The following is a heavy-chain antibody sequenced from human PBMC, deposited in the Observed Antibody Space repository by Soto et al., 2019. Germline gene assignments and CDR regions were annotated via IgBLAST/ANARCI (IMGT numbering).Heavy chain of an antibody. Sequence: QVQLVQSGTEVKKPGSSVKVSCKASGGSFSSYAFSWVRQAPGQGLEWMGGIIPILGTPNYAQKFQGRVTLTAEESTSTAYMELSSLRSEDTAVYYCARDGGRYYDSSVSFDHWGQGTLVTVSS. V-gene: IGHV1-69*01. J-gene: IGHJ4*02. CDR3: ARDGGRYYDSSVSFDH. CDR2: IIPILGTP. D-gene: IGHD3-22*01. CDR1: GGSFSSYA.